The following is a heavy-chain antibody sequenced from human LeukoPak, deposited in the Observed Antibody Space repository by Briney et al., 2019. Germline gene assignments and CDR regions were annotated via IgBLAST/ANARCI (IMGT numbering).Heavy chain of an antibody. V-gene: IGHV3-23*01. Sequence: PGGSLRLSCAASGFTFKNYWMHWVRQAPGTGLVWVSAISDSGDNPYYADSVKGRFTISRDNSENTLSLQMYSLRAEDTAVYYCAKDRGGSYFDFDFWGRGTLVTVSS. J-gene: IGHJ4*02. D-gene: IGHD1-26*01. CDR2: ISDSGDNP. CDR1: GFTFKNYW. CDR3: AKDRGGSYFDFDF.